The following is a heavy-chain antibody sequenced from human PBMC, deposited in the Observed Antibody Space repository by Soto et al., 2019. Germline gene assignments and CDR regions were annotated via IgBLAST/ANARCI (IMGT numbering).Heavy chain of an antibody. CDR1: GGSFSGYY. D-gene: IGHD3-9*01. CDR2: INHSGST. CDR3: ARGPGYFVILTGYYNSAFDI. V-gene: IGHV4-34*01. J-gene: IGHJ3*02. Sequence: SETLSLTCAVYGGSFSGYYWSWIRQPPGKGLEWIGEINHSGSTNYNPSLKSRVTISVDTSKNQFSLKLSSVTAADTAVYYCARGPGYFVILTGYYNSAFDIWGQGTMVTVSS.